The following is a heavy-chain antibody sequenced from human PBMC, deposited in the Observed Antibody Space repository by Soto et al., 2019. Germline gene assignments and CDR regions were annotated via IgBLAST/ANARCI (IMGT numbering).Heavy chain of an antibody. CDR3: ASVPDY. J-gene: IGHJ4*02. V-gene: IGHV4-30-2*01. CDR2: MYHSGSN. D-gene: IGHD2-2*01. CDR1: GGSISSGGYS. Sequence: QLQLQESGSGLVKPSQTLFLTCAVSGGSISSGGYSWSWIRQPPGKGLEWIGYMYHSGSNYYNPSLQSRVTISIDRSKNQFSLNLSSVTAADTAVYYCASVPDYWGQGILVTVSS.